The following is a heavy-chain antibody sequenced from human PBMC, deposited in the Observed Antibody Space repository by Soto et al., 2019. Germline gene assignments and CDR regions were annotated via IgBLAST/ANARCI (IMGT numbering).Heavy chain of an antibody. CDR1: GYTFTGYA. V-gene: IGHV1-3*01. J-gene: IGHJ4*02. D-gene: IGHD3-22*01. Sequence: QVQLVQSGAEVKKPGASVKVSCKASGYTFTGYAIHWVRQAPGQRLEWMGWINAGNGNTKYSQKFQGRVTITRDTSASTAYMELSSLRAEDTAVYYCARGDYYDIHDYWGQGNLVTVSS. CDR3: ARGDYYDIHDY. CDR2: INAGNGNT.